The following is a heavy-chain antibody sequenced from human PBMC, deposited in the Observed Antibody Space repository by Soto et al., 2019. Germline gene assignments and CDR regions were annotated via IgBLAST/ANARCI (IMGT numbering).Heavy chain of an antibody. Sequence: VQLLDSGGGLVQPGGSLRLSCAASGFTFNNYVMSWVRQAPGKGLEWVSALSSSGGSTYYADSVKGRFDISRDNSKNTLYLQMNRLRAEDTAVYYCAKCEFSVGPNSLYYFDYWGQGTLVAVSS. CDR1: GFTFNNYV. CDR3: AKCEFSVGPNSLYYFDY. J-gene: IGHJ4*02. V-gene: IGHV3-23*01. D-gene: IGHD3-10*01. CDR2: LSSSGGST.